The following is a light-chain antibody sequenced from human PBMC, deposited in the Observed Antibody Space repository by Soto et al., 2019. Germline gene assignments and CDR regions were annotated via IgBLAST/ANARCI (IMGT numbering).Light chain of an antibody. V-gene: IGLV1-47*01. J-gene: IGLJ3*02. CDR2: RND. CDR3: AAWDDNLSGPL. Sequence: QAVVTQPPSASATPGQRVTISCSGSSSNIGNNYIYWYHQLPGTAPKLLIYRNDQRASGVPDRFSGSKSDTSGSLAISGLRSDDEGIYYCAAWDDNLSGPLFGGGTKVTVL. CDR1: SSNIGNNY.